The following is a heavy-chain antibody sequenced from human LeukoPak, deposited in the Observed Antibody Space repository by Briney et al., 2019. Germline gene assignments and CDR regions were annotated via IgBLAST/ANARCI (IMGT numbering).Heavy chain of an antibody. CDR2: IKSKAAGETT. CDR3: TTDYIVDTTMGVFDY. D-gene: IGHD5-18*01. J-gene: IGHJ4*02. V-gene: IGHV3-15*01. Sequence: GGSLRLSCAASGFIFSKAWMSWVRQAPGRGLEWVGRIKSKAAGETTDYAAPVKGRFSISRDDSKNTLYLQMNSLKTEDTAVYYCTTDYIVDTTMGVFDYWGQGTLVTVSS. CDR1: GFIFSKAW.